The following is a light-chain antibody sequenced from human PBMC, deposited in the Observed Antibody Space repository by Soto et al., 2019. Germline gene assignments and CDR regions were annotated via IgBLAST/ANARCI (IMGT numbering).Light chain of an antibody. J-gene: IGKJ1*01. Sequence: EIVLTQSPGTLSLSPGERATLSCRASQSVSSSYLAWYQQKPGQAPRLLIYGASSRATDIPDRFSGSGSGTDFTLTLSRLEPEDFAVYYCQQYGRSPPTWTFGQGTKVEV. CDR2: GAS. CDR3: QQYGRSPPTWT. V-gene: IGKV3-20*01. CDR1: QSVSSSY.